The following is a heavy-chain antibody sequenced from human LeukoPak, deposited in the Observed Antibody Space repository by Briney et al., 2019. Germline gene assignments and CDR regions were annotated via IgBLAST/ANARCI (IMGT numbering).Heavy chain of an antibody. CDR2: ISSSSRTV. D-gene: IGHD3-22*01. J-gene: IGHJ4*02. CDR1: GFTFTSTS. V-gene: IGHV3-48*02. CDR3: ARVSDYYDSSGYYMIFDY. Sequence: GGSLRLSCAASGFTFTSTSMNWVRQAPGKGLEWISYISSSSRTVHYADSVKGRFTISRDNAKNSLYLQMNSLRDEDTAVYYCARVSDYYDSSGYYMIFDYWGQGTLVTVSS.